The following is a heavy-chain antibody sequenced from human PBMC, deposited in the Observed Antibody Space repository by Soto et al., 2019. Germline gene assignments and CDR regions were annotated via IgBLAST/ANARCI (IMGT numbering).Heavy chain of an antibody. CDR2: INPNSGGT. CDR1: GYTLTGYY. J-gene: IGHJ6*02. CDR3: ARDQGITMVRGVPSYYYGMDV. D-gene: IGHD3-10*01. V-gene: IGHV1-2*04. Sequence: SVKVSCKASGYTLTGYYMHWVRQAPGQGLEWMGWINPNSGGTNYAQKFQGWVTMTRDTSISTAYMELSRLRSDDTAVYYCARDQGITMVRGVPSYYYGMDVWGQGTTVTVSS.